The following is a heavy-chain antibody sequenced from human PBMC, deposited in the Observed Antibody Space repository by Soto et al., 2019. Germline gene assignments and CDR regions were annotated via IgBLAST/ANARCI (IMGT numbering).Heavy chain of an antibody. V-gene: IGHV2-5*02. CDR1: GFSLSTSGVG. CDR3: AHRPSYCSGGSCYSGFDY. D-gene: IGHD2-15*01. J-gene: IGHJ4*02. CDR2: IYWDDDK. Sequence: QITLKESGPTLVKPTQTLTLTCTFSGFSLSTSGVGVGWIRQPPGKALEWLALIYWDDDKRYSPSLKSRLTITKDTSKNQVVLTMANMDPVDTATYYCAHRPSYCSGGSCYSGFDYWGQGTLVTVSS.